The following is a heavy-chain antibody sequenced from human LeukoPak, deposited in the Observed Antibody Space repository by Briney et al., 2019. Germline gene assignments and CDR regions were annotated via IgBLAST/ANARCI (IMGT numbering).Heavy chain of an antibody. V-gene: IGHV3-66*01. J-gene: IGHJ4*02. D-gene: IGHD5-12*01. CDR1: GFTVSSHY. CDR3: ARGMGGYGGYDY. Sequence: GGSLRLSCVASGFTVSSHYMSWVRQAPGKGLEWVSVIYSGGSSYYADSVKGRFTISRDNSKNTVYLQMNSLRVEDTAVYYCARGMGGYGGYDYWGQGTLVTVSS. CDR2: IYSGGSS.